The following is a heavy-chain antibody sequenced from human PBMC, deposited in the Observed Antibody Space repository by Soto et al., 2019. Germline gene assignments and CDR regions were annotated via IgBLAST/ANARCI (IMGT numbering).Heavy chain of an antibody. CDR3: AKDGPDSSGRWGFDY. D-gene: IGHD3-22*01. Sequence: GGSLRLFCAASGFTFSSYAMSWVRQSPGKGLEWVSGISYSGFSTFYADSVKGRFSISRDKSKNTLYLQMDSLRAEDTAVYYCAKDGPDSSGRWGFDYWGQGTMVTV. V-gene: IGHV3-23*01. J-gene: IGHJ4*02. CDR2: ISYSGFST. CDR1: GFTFSSYA.